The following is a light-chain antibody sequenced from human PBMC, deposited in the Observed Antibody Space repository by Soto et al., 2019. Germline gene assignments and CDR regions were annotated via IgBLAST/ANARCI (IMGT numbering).Light chain of an antibody. CDR3: QSYDSSLSGWV. CDR1: SSNIGAGYD. CDR2: GNS. Sequence: QSVLTQPPSVSGAPGQRVPISCTGSSSNIGAGYDVHWYQQLPGTAPKLLLYGNSNRPSGVPDRFSGSKSGTSASLAITGIRAEDEADYYCQSYDSSLSGWVFGGGTKLTVL. J-gene: IGLJ3*02. V-gene: IGLV1-40*01.